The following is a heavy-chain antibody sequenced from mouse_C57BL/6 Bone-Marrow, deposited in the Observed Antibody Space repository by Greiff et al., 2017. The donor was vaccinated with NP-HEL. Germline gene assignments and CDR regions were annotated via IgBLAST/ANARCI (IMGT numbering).Heavy chain of an antibody. V-gene: IGHV2-2*01. CDR3: ARNYYGREALDY. D-gene: IGHD1-1*01. Sequence: VQLQQSGPGLVQPSQSLSITCTFSGFSLTSYGVHWVRQSPGKGLEWLGVIWRGGSTDYNAAFISRLSISKDNSKSQVFFKMNSLQADDTAIYYCARNYYGREALDYWGQGTTLTVSS. CDR1: GFSLTSYG. CDR2: IWRGGST. J-gene: IGHJ2*01.